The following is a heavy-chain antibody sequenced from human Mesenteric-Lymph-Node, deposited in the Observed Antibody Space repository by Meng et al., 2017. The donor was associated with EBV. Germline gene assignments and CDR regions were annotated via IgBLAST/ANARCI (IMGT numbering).Heavy chain of an antibody. J-gene: IGHJ4*02. Sequence: QVPLQEAGPGLVKPSQTLSLTCTVSGGSISSGDYYWSWIRQPPGKGPEWIGEIYHAGATNYNPSLKSRVTLSIDKSQNQFSLRLSSVSAADTAVYYCARGGDYHDYWGQGILVTVSS. CDR3: ARGGDYHDY. CDR1: GGSISSGDYY. CDR2: IYHAGAT. V-gene: IGHV4-30-4*01.